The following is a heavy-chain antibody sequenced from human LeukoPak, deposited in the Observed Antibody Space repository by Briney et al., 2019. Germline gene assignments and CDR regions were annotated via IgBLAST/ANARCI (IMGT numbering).Heavy chain of an antibody. D-gene: IGHD3-9*01. J-gene: IGHJ5*02. CDR2: INHSGST. Sequence: SETLSLTCAVYGGPFSGYHWSWIRQPPGRGLEWIGEINHSGSTNYNPSLKSRVTMSVDTSKNQFSLKLSSVTAADTAVYYCARLYYDILTGYPNWFDPWGQGTLVTVSS. CDR1: GGPFSGYH. CDR3: ARLYYDILTGYPNWFDP. V-gene: IGHV4-34*01.